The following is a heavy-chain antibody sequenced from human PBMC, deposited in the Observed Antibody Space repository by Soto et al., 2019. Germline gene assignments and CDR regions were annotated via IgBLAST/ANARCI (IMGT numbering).Heavy chain of an antibody. CDR1: GDSTSSHY. J-gene: IGHJ4*01. V-gene: IGHV4-59*08. CDR2: FYDSDNI. CDR3: ATQVGVTVTLDN. D-gene: IGHD4-17*01. Sequence: SETLSLTCTVSGDSTSSHYWSWVRQPPGRGLEWIGTFYDSDNIDYNPSLGSRATMSLDKSKNKFALRLSSVTAADTAVSYCATQVGVTVTLDNWGHGTLVTVSS.